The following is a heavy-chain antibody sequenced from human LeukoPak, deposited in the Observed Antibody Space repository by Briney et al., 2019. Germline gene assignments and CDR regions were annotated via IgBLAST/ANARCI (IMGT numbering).Heavy chain of an antibody. Sequence: GGSLRLSCVASGFPFSNYALSWVRQAPGKGLECVSVISGDGGTTYYADSVKGRFTISRDNSKNTLYLQMNSLRAEDTAVYYCAKRRPAFRWEQGYMDVWGKGTTVTVSS. V-gene: IGHV3-23*01. D-gene: IGHD1-26*01. J-gene: IGHJ6*03. CDR3: AKRRPAFRWEQGYMDV. CDR1: GFPFSNYA. CDR2: ISGDGGTT.